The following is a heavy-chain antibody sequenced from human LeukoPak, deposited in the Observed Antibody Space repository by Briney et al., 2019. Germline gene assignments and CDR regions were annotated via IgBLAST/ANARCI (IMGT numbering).Heavy chain of an antibody. V-gene: IGHV1-18*04. D-gene: IGHD5-12*01. CDR3: ARDLYSGYELLWDY. CDR1: GYTFTSYG. CDR2: ISAYNGNT. J-gene: IGHJ4*02. Sequence: GASVKVSCKASGYTFTSYGISWVRLAPGQGLEWMGWISAYNGNTNYAQKLQGRVTMTTDTSTSTAYMELRSLRSDDTAVYYCARDLYSGYELLWDYWGQGTLVTVSS.